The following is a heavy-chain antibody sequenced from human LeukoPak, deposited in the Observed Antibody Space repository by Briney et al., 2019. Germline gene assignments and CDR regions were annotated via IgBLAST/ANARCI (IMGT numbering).Heavy chain of an antibody. D-gene: IGHD5-18*01. Sequence: ASVKVSCKASEYTFTSYYMHWVRQAPGQGLEWMGIINPSGGSTSYAQKFQGRVTMTRDTSTSTVYMELSSLRSEDTAVYYCATGDTAMVTSYWGQGTLVTVSS. CDR1: EYTFTSYY. CDR2: INPSGGST. J-gene: IGHJ4*02. V-gene: IGHV1-46*01. CDR3: ATGDTAMVTSY.